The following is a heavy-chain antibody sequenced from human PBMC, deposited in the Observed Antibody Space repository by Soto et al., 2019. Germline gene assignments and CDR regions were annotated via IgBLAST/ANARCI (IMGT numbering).Heavy chain of an antibody. CDR1: GFTFSSYA. V-gene: IGHV3-23*01. CDR3: ATTPRYFDYYFDY. CDR2: ISGSGGST. D-gene: IGHD3-9*01. Sequence: PGGSLRLSCAASGFTFSSYAMSWVRQAPGKGLEWVSAISGSGGSTYYADSVKGRFTISRDNSKNTLYLQMNSLRAEDTAVYYCATTPRYFDYYFDYWGQGTLVTVSS. J-gene: IGHJ4*02.